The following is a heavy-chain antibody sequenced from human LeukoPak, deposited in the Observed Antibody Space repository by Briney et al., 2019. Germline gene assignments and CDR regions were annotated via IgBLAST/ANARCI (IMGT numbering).Heavy chain of an antibody. CDR2: ISGSSLTI. V-gene: IGHV3-48*01. CDR1: GFSFSSCG. CDR3: ARSLYDILTGPPLPDY. J-gene: IGHJ4*02. Sequence: GGSLRLSCAASGFSFSSCGMSWVRQAPGKGLEWVSYISGSSLTIYYADSVKGRFTISRDNAKNSLYLQMNSLRAEDTALYYCARSLYDILTGPPLPDYWGQGTLVTVSS. D-gene: IGHD3-9*01.